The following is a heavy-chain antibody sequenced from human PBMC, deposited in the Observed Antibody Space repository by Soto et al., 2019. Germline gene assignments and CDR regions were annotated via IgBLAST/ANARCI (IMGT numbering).Heavy chain of an antibody. D-gene: IGHD6-19*01. CDR1: GYTLTELS. V-gene: IGHV1-24*01. Sequence: VASVKVSCKVSGYTLTELSMHWVRQAPGKGLEWMGGFDPEDGETIYAQKFQGRVTMTEDTSTDTAYMELSSLGSEDTAVYYCATDLRRYSSGWYPGFDPWGQGTLVTSPQ. CDR3: ATDLRRYSSGWYPGFDP. J-gene: IGHJ5*02. CDR2: FDPEDGET.